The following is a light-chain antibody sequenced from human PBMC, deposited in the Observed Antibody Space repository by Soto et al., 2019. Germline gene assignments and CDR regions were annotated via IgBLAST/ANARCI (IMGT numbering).Light chain of an antibody. J-gene: IGLJ2*01. CDR3: SSYTSSTPVV. CDR2: DVS. Sequence: QSALTQPASVSGSPGQSITISCTGTSSDVGAYNYVSWYQQHPGKAPKLMIYDVSNRPSGVSNRFSGSKSGNAASLTISGLQAEDEADYYCSSYTSSTPVVFCGGTKLTVL. V-gene: IGLV2-14*01. CDR1: SSDVGAYNY.